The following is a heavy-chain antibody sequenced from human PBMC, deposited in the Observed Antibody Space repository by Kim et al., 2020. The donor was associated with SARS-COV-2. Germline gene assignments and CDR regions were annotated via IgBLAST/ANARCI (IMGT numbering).Heavy chain of an antibody. J-gene: IGHJ6*02. CDR3: ARDLDYYGMDV. Sequence: STYYADAVKVRFTISRDNSKNTRYLQMNSLRAEDTAVYYCARDLDYYGMDVWGQGTTVTVSS. CDR2: ST. V-gene: IGHV3-53*01.